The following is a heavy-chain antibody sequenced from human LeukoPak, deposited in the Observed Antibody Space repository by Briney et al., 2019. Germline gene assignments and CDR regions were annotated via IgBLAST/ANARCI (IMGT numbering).Heavy chain of an antibody. CDR2: INPNSGGT. V-gene: IGHV1-2*04. CDR1: GYTFTGYY. J-gene: IGHJ4*02. D-gene: IGHD7-27*01. Sequence: ASVKVSCKASGYTFTGYYMHWVRQAPGQGLEWMGWINPNSGGTNYAQKFQGWVTMTRDTSISTAYMELSSLRSEDTAVYYCAKNTALTGEFESWGQGTLVTVSS. CDR3: AKNTALTGEFES.